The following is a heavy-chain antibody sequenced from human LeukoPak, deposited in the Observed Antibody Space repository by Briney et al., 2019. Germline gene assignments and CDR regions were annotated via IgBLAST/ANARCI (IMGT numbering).Heavy chain of an antibody. CDR1: GFTFDDYA. CDR2: VSWNSGSI. J-gene: IGHJ4*02. Sequence: PGRSLRLSCAASGFTFDDYAMHWVRQAPGKGLEWVSGVSWNSGSIGYADSVKGRFTISRDNAKNSLYLQMNSLRAEDTALYYCAKGAASIVVAGNYFDYWGQGTLVTVSS. D-gene: IGHD2-21*01. CDR3: AKGAASIVVAGNYFDY. V-gene: IGHV3-9*01.